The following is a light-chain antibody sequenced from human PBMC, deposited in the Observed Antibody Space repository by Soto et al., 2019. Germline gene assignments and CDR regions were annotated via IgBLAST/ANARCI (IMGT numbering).Light chain of an antibody. CDR1: SSNIGNNY. CDR2: DNN. Sequence: QSVLTQPPSVSAAPGQKVTISCSGSSSNIGNNYVSWYQHLPGTAPKLLMYDNNQRPSEIPDRFSGSKSGTSATLGITGLQTGDEADDYCGTWDSSLSAVLFGGGTKVTVL. J-gene: IGLJ2*01. CDR3: GTWDSSLSAVL. V-gene: IGLV1-51*01.